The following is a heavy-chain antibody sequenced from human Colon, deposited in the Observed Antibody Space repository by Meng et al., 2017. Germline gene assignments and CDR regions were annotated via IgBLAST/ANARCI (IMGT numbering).Heavy chain of an antibody. D-gene: IGHD3-16*01. V-gene: IGHV4-4*02. Sequence: QGHRQGSGPGLVKPSETLSLTCAVSGASITTRNWWNWVRQAPGKGLEWIGDVFHTGGTSYNPSLESRLTISVDRSKNQFYLNLRSVTAADTATYYCARGGDWGFDYWGPGTLVTVSS. CDR2: VFHTGGT. CDR1: GASITTRNW. J-gene: IGHJ4*02. CDR3: ARGGDWGFDY.